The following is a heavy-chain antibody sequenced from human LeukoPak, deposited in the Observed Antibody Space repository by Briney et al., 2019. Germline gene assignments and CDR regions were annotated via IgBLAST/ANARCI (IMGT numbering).Heavy chain of an antibody. J-gene: IGHJ4*02. V-gene: IGHV3-30*02. Sequence: GGPLRLSCAASGFTFSSYGMHWVRQAPGKGLEGVAFIRYDGSNKYYADSVKGRFTISRDNSKNTLYLQMNSLRAEDTAVYYCAKDVETTVVTDYFDYWGQGTLVTVSS. CDR3: AKDVETTVVTDYFDY. CDR1: GFTFSSYG. CDR2: IRYDGSNK. D-gene: IGHD4-23*01.